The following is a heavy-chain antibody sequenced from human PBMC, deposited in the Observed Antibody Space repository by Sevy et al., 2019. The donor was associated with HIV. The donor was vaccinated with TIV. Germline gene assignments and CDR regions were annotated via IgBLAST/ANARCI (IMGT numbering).Heavy chain of an antibody. CDR2: MSWDGGST. V-gene: IGHV3-43*01. D-gene: IGHD3-3*01. Sequence: GGSLRLSCSASGFTFDDYTMHWVRQAPGKGLEWVSIMSWDGGSTYYADSVKGRCTISRDNSKNSLYLQMYSLKIEDTALYYCAKNRGFDYGMDVWGQGTTVTVSS. J-gene: IGHJ6*02. CDR1: GFTFDDYT. CDR3: AKNRGFDYGMDV.